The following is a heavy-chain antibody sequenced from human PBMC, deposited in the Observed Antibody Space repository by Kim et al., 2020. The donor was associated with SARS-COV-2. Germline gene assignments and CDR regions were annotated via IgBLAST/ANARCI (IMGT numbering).Heavy chain of an antibody. Sequence: SETLSLTCAVYGGSFSGYYWSWIRQPPGKGLEWIGEINHSGSTNYNPSLKSRVTISVDTSKNQFSLKLSSVTAADTAVYYCARGPPPSRTYYYGSGSRPTPSRIDYWGQGTLVTVSS. CDR3: ARGPPPSRTYYYGSGSRPTPSRIDY. V-gene: IGHV4-34*01. J-gene: IGHJ4*02. CDR2: INHSGST. CDR1: GGSFSGYY. D-gene: IGHD3-10*01.